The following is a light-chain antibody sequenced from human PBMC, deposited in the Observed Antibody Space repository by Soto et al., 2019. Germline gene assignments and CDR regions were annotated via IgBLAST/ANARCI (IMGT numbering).Light chain of an antibody. CDR3: QQYGSSPRT. J-gene: IGKJ1*01. CDR2: CAS. V-gene: IGKV3-20*01. Sequence: EIVLTQSPGTLSLSPGERATLSCRASQSVSSSYLAWYQQKPGQAPRLLIYCASSRATGIPDRFSGSGSGTDFTLTISRLEPEDFVVYYCQQYGSSPRTFGQGTKVEIK. CDR1: QSVSSSY.